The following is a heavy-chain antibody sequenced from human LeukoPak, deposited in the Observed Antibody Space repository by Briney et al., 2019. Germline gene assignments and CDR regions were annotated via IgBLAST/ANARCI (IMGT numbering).Heavy chain of an antibody. D-gene: IGHD5-24*01. CDR2: FDPEGGET. CDR1: GYTLTELS. Sequence: ASVKVSCKVSGYTLTELSMHWVRQAPGKGLEWMGGFDPEGGETIYAQKFQGRVTMTEDTSTDTAYMELSRLRSDDTAVYYCARAVVGRWPHYYFDYWGQGTLVTVSS. J-gene: IGHJ4*02. V-gene: IGHV1-24*01. CDR3: ARAVVGRWPHYYFDY.